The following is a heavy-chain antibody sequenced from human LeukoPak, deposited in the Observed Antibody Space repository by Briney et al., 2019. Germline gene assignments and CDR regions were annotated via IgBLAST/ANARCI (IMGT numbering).Heavy chain of an antibody. J-gene: IGHJ4*02. V-gene: IGHV3-23*01. Sequence: GGSLRLSCAASGFTFSSYAMSWVRQAPGKGLEWVSAISGSGSTTYYADSVKGRFTFSRDNSKNTLYLQMNSLRAEDTAVYYCARDRVTMVRGARNYYFDYWGQGTLVIVSS. CDR2: ISGSGSTT. D-gene: IGHD3-10*01. CDR1: GFTFSSYA. CDR3: ARDRVTMVRGARNYYFDY.